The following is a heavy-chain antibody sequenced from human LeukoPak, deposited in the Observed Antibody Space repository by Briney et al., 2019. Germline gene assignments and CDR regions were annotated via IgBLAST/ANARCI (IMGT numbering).Heavy chain of an antibody. CDR2: IYYSGST. D-gene: IGHD3-10*01. CDR3: ARDVNPVLLWFGELHNAYYYYGMDV. Sequence: SETLSLTCTVSGGSISSYYWSWIRQPPGNGLECIGYIYYSGSTNYNPSLKSRVTISVDTSKNQFSLKLSSVTAADTAVYYCARDVNPVLLWFGELHNAYYYYGMDVCGQGTTVTVSS. CDR1: GGSISSYY. V-gene: IGHV4-59*01. J-gene: IGHJ6*02.